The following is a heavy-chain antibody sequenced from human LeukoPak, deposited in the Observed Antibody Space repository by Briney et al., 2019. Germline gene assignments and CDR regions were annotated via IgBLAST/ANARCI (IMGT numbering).Heavy chain of an antibody. J-gene: IGHJ6*02. D-gene: IGHD6-19*01. CDR3: AKGTQQWLVGVYYGRDV. V-gene: IGHV3-23*01. CDR2: ISGSGGNK. CDR1: AFTFSSYA. Sequence: PGGSLRLSCAASAFTFSSYAMSWVRQAPGKGLEWVSAISGSGGNKYYADSVKGRFTISRDNSKNTLYLQMNSLRAEDTAIYYCAKGTQQWLVGVYYGRDVWGQGTTVTVSS.